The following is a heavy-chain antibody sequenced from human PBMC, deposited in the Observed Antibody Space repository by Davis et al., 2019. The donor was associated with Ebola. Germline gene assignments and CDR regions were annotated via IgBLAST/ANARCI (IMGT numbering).Heavy chain of an antibody. J-gene: IGHJ4*02. CDR1: GFTLNTYA. Sequence: GGSLRLSCIASGFTLNTYAMTWVRQAPGKGLEWVSSISYSSSYIYYADSVKGRFTISRDNAKNSLYLQMNSLRAEDTAVYYCARDITVAAPLDYWGQGTLVTVSS. CDR2: ISYSSSYI. D-gene: IGHD6-19*01. V-gene: IGHV3-21*01. CDR3: ARDITVAAPLDY.